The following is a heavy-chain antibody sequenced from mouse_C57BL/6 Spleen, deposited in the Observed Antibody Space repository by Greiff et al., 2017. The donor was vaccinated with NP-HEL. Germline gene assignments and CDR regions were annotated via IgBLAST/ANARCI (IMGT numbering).Heavy chain of an antibody. CDR1: GYAFSSSW. V-gene: IGHV1-82*01. D-gene: IGHD1-1*01. CDR2: IYPGDGDT. CDR3: ARPYYGSSYAMDY. J-gene: IGHJ4*01. Sequence: VQLQQSGPELVKPGASVKISCKASGYAFSSSWMNWVKQRPGKGLEWIGRIYPGDGDTNYNGKFKGKATLTADKSSSTAYMQLSSLTSEDSAVYFCARPYYGSSYAMDYWGQGTSVTVSS.